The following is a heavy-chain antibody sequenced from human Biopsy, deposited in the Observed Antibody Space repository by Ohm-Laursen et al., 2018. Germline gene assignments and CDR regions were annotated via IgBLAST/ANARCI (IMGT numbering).Heavy chain of an antibody. D-gene: IGHD2-15*01. J-gene: IGHJ4*03. V-gene: IGHV1-18*01. Sequence: ASVKVSCKASGHSFTSYGMNWVQQAPGQGLEWVGWISPYFGNTNSTQKLQARVTLSTETSTDTAYMELRSLRYDDTAIYYCVREGLDCAGGTCYSGPLDLWGQGTLITVSS. CDR1: GHSFTSYG. CDR2: ISPYFGNT. CDR3: VREGLDCAGGTCYSGPLDL.